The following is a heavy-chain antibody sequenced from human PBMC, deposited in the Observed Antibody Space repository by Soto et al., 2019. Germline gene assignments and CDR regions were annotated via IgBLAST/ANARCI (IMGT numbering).Heavy chain of an antibody. J-gene: IGHJ4*02. V-gene: IGHV1-3*05. Sequence: QVQLVQSGAEEKKPGASVKVSCKASGYTFTSYAMHWVRQAPGQRLEWMGWINAGNGNTKYSQKFQGRVTITRDTSARTGHMEVGSLRSEDTAWDYCARDLFSGYLGQGTLVTVSS. CDR2: INAGNGNT. CDR1: GYTFTSYA. CDR3: ARDLFSGY. D-gene: IGHD1-26*01.